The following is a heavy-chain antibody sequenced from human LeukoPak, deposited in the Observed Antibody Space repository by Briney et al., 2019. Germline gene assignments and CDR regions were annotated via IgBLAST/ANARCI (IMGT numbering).Heavy chain of an antibody. J-gene: IGHJ4*02. CDR2: ISDYNGNT. CDR3: ARDWSTMVRGVNGY. Sequence: ASVKVSCKASGYTFTSYGISWVRQAPGQGLEWMGWISDYNGNTNYAQKLEGRVTMTTDTSTSTAYMELRSLRSDDTAVYYCARDWSTMVRGVNGYWGQGTLVTVSS. D-gene: IGHD3-10*01. V-gene: IGHV1-18*01. CDR1: GYTFTSYG.